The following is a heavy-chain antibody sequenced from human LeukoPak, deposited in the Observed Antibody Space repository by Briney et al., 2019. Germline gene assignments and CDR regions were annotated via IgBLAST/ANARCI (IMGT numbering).Heavy chain of an antibody. CDR1: GGSFSGYY. D-gene: IGHD2-2*01. V-gene: IGHV4-34*01. J-gene: IGHJ4*02. Sequence: PSQTLSLTCAVYGGSFSGYYWSWIRQPPGKGLEWIGEIYHSGSTNYNPSLKSRVTISVDTSKNKFSLKLSSVTAADTAVYYCARDHIVVVPAAENGFDYWGPGTLVTVSS. CDR2: IYHSGST. CDR3: ARDHIVVVPAAENGFDY.